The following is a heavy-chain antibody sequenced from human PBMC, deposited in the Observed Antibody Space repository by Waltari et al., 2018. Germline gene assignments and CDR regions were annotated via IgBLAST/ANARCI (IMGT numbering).Heavy chain of an antibody. Sequence: QVQLQESGPGLVKPSETLSLTCTVSGGSISSHYWSWIRQPPGKGLEWIGYIYYSGSTNYNPSLKSRVTISVDTSKNQFSLKLSSVTAEDTAVYYCAKDLHLYGSGSTLDYWGPGNPGHRLL. J-gene: IGHJ4*02. CDR1: GGSISSHY. CDR2: IYYSGST. CDR3: AKDLHLYGSGSTLDY. D-gene: IGHD3-10*01. V-gene: IGHV4-59*11.